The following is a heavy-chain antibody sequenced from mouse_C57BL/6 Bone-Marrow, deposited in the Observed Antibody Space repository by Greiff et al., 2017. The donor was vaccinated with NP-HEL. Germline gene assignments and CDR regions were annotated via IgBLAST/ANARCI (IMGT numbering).Heavy chain of an antibody. CDR1: GYTFTSYW. J-gene: IGHJ2*01. Sequence: QVQLQQPGAELVKPGASVKLSCKASGYTFTSYWMQWVKQRPGQGLEWIGEIDPSDSYTNYNQKFKGKATLTVDTSSSTAYMQLSSLTSGDAAVYYCASGYRPDYWGQGTTLTVSS. CDR3: ASGYRPDY. D-gene: IGHD1-2*01. V-gene: IGHV1-50*01. CDR2: IDPSDSYT.